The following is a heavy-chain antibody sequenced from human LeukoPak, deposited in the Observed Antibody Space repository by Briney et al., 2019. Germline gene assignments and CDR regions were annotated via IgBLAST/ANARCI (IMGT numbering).Heavy chain of an antibody. V-gene: IGHV3-23*01. CDR2: IGGSGIGHST. CDR3: ARDSGWLRYHD. CDR1: GFTFSGYW. Sequence: GGSLRLSCAASGFTFSGYWMNWVRQAPGKGLEWVSGIGGSGIGHSTHYADSVKGRFTISRDNSKNTVCLQMDSLRAEDTALYYCARDSGWLRYHDWGQGALVTVSS. J-gene: IGHJ4*02. D-gene: IGHD5-12*01.